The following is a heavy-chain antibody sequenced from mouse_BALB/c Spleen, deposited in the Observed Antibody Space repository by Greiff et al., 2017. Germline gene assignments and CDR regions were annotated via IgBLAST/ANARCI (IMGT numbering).Heavy chain of an antibody. CDR3: AREGVTGRGFAY. CDR2: ISSGSSTI. V-gene: IGHV5-17*02. D-gene: IGHD2-5*01. CDR1: GFTFSSFG. Sequence: EVKLMESGGGLVQPGGSRKLSCAASGFTFSSFGMHWVRQAPEKGLEWVAYISSGSSTIYYADTVKGRFTISRDNPKNTLFLQMTSLRSEDTAMYYCAREGVTGRGFAYWGQGTLVTVSA. J-gene: IGHJ3*01.